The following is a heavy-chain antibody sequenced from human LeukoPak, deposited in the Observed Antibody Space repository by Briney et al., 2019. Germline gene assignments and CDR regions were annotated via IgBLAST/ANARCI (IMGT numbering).Heavy chain of an antibody. V-gene: IGHV4-34*01. J-gene: IGHJ3*01. CDR1: GGSFSGYY. D-gene: IGHD6-6*01. CDR2: INHSGST. Sequence: SETLSLTCAVYGGSFSGYYWSWIRQPPGKGLEWIGEINHSGSTNYNPSLESRVTISVDTSKNQFSLKLSSVTAADTAVYYCARSSYSSSSSVWGQGTMVTVSS. CDR3: ARSSYSSSSSV.